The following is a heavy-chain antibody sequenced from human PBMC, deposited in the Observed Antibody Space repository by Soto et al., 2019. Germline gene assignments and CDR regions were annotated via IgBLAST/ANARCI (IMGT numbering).Heavy chain of an antibody. Sequence: GGSLRLFCAASGFTFSSYGMHWVRQAPGKGLEWVAIIWYDGSNKYYADSVKGRFTISRDNSKNTLYLQMNSLRAEDTAVYYCARGYGGNSAVLDYWGQGTLVTVSS. J-gene: IGHJ4*02. CDR3: ARGYGGNSAVLDY. V-gene: IGHV3-33*01. CDR2: IWYDGSNK. CDR1: GFTFSSYG. D-gene: IGHD4-17*01.